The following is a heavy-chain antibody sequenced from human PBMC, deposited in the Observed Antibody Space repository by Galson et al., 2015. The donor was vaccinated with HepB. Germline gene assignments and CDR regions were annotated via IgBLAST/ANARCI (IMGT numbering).Heavy chain of an antibody. J-gene: IGHJ4*02. V-gene: IGHV3-30*04. CDR1: GFTFSSYA. D-gene: IGHD5-12*01. CDR2: ISYDGSSK. CDR3: AREVSISGYERYFDY. Sequence: SLRLACAASGFTFSSYAMHWVGQAPGKGLEWVAVISYDGSSKYYADSVKGRFTISRDNSKNTLYLQMNSLRAEDTAVYYCAREVSISGYERYFDYWGQGTLVTVSS.